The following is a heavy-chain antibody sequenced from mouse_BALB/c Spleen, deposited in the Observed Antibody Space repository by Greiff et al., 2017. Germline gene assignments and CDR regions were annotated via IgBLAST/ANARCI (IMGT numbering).Heavy chain of an antibody. CDR3: ARGGNVLSVDY. CDR2: INPSNGRT. Sequence: QVQLQQPGAELVKPGASVKLSCKASGYTFTSYWMHWVKQRPGQGLEWIGEINPSNGRTNYNEKFKSKATLTVDKSSSTAYMQLSSLTSEDSAVYYWARGGNVLSVDYWGQGTSVTVSS. V-gene: IGHV1S81*02. J-gene: IGHJ4*01. D-gene: IGHD2-1*01. CDR1: GYTFTSYW.